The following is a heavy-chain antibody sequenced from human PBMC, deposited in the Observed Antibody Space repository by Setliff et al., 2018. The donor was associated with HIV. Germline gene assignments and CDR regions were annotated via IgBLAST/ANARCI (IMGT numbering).Heavy chain of an antibody. CDR2: INVYSGDT. CDR3: ATDRTQTGISMVRGRLTDPARYPLDY. V-gene: IGHV1-18*01. D-gene: IGHD3-10*01. J-gene: IGHJ4*02. CDR1: GYPFNNFG. Sequence: GPVKVSCKASGYPFNNFGISWVRQAPGQGLEWLAWINVYSGDTNFAQRFQGRVTMTRDASTGTAYMELRNLRSDDTAVYYCATDRTQTGISMVRGRLTDPARYPLDYWGPGTLVTAPQ.